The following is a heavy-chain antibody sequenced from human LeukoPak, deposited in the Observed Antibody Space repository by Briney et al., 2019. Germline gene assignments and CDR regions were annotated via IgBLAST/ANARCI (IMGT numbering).Heavy chain of an antibody. V-gene: IGHV3-72*01. Sequence: PGGSLRLSCAASGFTFSNAWMGWVRQAPGKGLEWVGRTRNKANSYTTEYAASVKGRFTISRDGSKNSLYLQMNSLKTEDTAVYYCARIGNVDNNYWGQGTLVTVSS. J-gene: IGHJ4*02. CDR1: GFTFSNAW. D-gene: IGHD5-12*01. CDR2: TRNKANSYTT. CDR3: ARIGNVDNNY.